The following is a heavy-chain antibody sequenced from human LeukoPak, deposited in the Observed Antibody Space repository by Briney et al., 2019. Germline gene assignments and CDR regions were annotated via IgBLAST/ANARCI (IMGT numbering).Heavy chain of an antibody. CDR3: ATDRKYYYGSGSYPN. Sequence: ASVKVSCKASGYTFTDYYIHWVRQAPGQGLEWMGWIDPNSGGTNFAQKFQGRVTMTTDTSITTAYMELTRLRSDDTAVYYCATDRKYYYGSGSYPNWGQGTLVTVSS. V-gene: IGHV1-2*02. J-gene: IGHJ4*02. D-gene: IGHD3-10*01. CDR2: IDPNSGGT. CDR1: GYTFTDYY.